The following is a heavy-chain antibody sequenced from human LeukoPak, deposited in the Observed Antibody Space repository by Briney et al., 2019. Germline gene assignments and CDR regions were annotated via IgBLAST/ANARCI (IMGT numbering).Heavy chain of an antibody. J-gene: IGHJ4*02. V-gene: IGHV3-33*08. Sequence: GGSLRLPCAASGFTFSCCGMHWVRQAPGKGLEWVARLVYDARSDYANSVKGRFSISRDDSKNTLFLDMSNLRVEDTALYYCARDLSAAFDFWGQGVLVTVSS. D-gene: IGHD6-25*01. CDR2: LVYDARS. CDR3: ARDLSAAFDF. CDR1: GFTFSCCG.